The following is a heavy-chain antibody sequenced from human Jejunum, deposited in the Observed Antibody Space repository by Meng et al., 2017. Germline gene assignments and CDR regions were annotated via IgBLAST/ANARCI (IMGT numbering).Heavy chain of an antibody. CDR1: GGSFSGYY. CDR2: INHSGDT. Sequence: SETLSLTCAVYGGSFSGYYWTWIRQSPGKGLEWIGEINHSGDTNYNPSLKSRVTISVDTTKNQFSLKLSSVTAADTAVYSCVGGEVGARLRYWGQGTLVTVSS. J-gene: IGHJ4*02. V-gene: IGHV4-34*01. CDR3: VGGEVGARLRY. D-gene: IGHD1-26*01.